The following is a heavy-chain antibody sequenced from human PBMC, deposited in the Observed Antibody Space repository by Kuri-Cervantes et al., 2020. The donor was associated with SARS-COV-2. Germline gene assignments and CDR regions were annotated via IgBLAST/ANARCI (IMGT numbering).Heavy chain of an antibody. D-gene: IGHD3-3*01. Sequence: LRLSCTVSGYSISSGYYWSWIRQPPGKGLEWIGYIYYSGSTYYNPSLKSRVTISVDTSKNQFSLKLSSVTAADTAVYYCARSCPITIFGVVTDAFDIWGQGTMVTVSS. V-gene: IGHV4-30-4*08. CDR3: ARSCPITIFGVVTDAFDI. J-gene: IGHJ3*02. CDR2: IYYSGST. CDR1: GYSISSGYY.